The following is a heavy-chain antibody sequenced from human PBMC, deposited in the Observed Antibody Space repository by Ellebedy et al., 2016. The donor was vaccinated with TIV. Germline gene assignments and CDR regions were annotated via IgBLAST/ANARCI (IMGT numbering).Heavy chain of an antibody. CDR2: LYKDGKS. J-gene: IGHJ5*02. Sequence: GGSLRLSCEASGITVSDYFMNWVRQAPGKGLEWVSVLYKDGKSNYTDSVNGRFTVSRDNSKNTLSLQMDSLRAEDTAVYYCARDPGGGGDYGDNWFDPWGRGTVVTVSS. CDR3: ARDPGGGGDYGDNWFDP. CDR1: GITVSDYF. V-gene: IGHV3-66*01. D-gene: IGHD4-17*01.